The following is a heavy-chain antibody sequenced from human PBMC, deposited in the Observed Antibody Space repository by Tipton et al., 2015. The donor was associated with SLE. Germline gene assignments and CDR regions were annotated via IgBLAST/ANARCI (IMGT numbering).Heavy chain of an antibody. CDR3: ARGGASVLIRNCYFDY. J-gene: IGHJ4*01. CDR1: GGSIRSLYYR. V-gene: IGHV4-39*07. Sequence: TLSLTCSVSGGSIRSLYYRWGWIRQPPGKGLEWIGSISDSGTTYYTPSLQSRVTISLDTSKDQFFLNLHSVTAADTAVYYCARGGASVLIRNCYFDYWGQGSLVTVSS. CDR2: ISDSGTT. D-gene: IGHD2-8*01.